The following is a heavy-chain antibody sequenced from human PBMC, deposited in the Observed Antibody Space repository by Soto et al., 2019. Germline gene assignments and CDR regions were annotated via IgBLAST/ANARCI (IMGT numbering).Heavy chain of an antibody. CDR1: GGCVSSGSYS. CDR2: IYYSGST. CDR3: ARGVYDFWSGYSPNYYYYGMDV. Sequence: ELLSLTSTVSGGCVSSGSYSWSWIRQPPGKGPEWIGYIYYSGSTNYNPSLKSRVTISVDTSKNQFSLKLSSVTSADTAVYYCARGVYDFWSGYSPNYYYYGMDVWGQGTTVTVSS. V-gene: IGHV4-61*01. D-gene: IGHD3-3*01. J-gene: IGHJ6*02.